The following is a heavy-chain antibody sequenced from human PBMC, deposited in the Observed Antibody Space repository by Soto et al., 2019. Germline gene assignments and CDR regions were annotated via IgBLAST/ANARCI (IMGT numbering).Heavy chain of an antibody. V-gene: IGHV5-10-1*01. J-gene: IGHJ6*02. D-gene: IGHD2-15*01. CDR2: IDPSDSYT. Sequence: GESLKISCKGSGYSFTSYWISWVRQMPGKGLEWMGRIDPSDSYTNYSPSFQGHVTISADKSISTAYLQWSSLKASDTAMYYCVRLSKVVVAVYGMDVWGQGTTVTVSS. CDR1: GYSFTSYW. CDR3: VRLSKVVVAVYGMDV.